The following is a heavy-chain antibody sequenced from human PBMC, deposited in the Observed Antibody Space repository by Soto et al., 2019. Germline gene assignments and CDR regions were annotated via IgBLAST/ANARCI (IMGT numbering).Heavy chain of an antibody. D-gene: IGHD2-8*02. CDR2: ILVDGRT. CDR3: AKATATGGGAFDI. Sequence: GSLRISCAASRFICISYDMSWVRQAPGKGLEWVSTILVDGRTFYVDSVKGRFTISRDSSQNTVYLQMNSLTAGDTALYYCAKATATGGGAFDICGQGTMVTVSS. CDR1: RFICISYD. J-gene: IGHJ3*02. V-gene: IGHV3-23*01.